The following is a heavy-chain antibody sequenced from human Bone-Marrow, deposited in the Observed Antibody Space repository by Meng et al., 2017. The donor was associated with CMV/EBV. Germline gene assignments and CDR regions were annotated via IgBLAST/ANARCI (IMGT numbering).Heavy chain of an antibody. Sequence: GESLKISCAASGFTFSRYWMHWVRQAPGKGLVWVSRISSDGSTTNYADSVKGRFTISRDNAKNTLYLQMNSLRAEDTAVYYCARDFLYGRITMVRGVNSYWGQGTLVTVSS. J-gene: IGHJ4*02. CDR2: ISSDGSTT. V-gene: IGHV3-74*01. CDR1: GFTFSRYW. D-gene: IGHD3-10*01. CDR3: ARDFLYGRITMVRGVNSY.